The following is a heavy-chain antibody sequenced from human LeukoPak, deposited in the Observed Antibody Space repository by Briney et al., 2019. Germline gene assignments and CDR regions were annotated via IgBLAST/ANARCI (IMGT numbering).Heavy chain of an antibody. CDR1: GYTFTSYG. D-gene: IGHD3-10*01. V-gene: IGHV1-18*01. CDR2: ISAYHGNT. CDR3: ARLWFGEFLYYYYGMDV. Sequence: ASVKVSCKASGYTFTSYGISWVRQAPGQGLEWMGWISAYHGNTNYAQKLQGRVTMTTDTSTSTAYMELRSLRSDDTAVYYCARLWFGEFLYYYYGMDVWGQGTTVTVSS. J-gene: IGHJ6*02.